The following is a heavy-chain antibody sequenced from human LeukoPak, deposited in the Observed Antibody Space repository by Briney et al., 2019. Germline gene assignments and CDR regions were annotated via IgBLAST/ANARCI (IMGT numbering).Heavy chain of an antibody. CDR1: GYTFNNFV. D-gene: IGHD2-8*01. V-gene: IGHV1-18*01. CDR2: ISPHTYST. CDR3: ARGKSMYY. Sequence: GASVKVSCKASGYTFNNFVISWVRQAPGQGLEWVGGISPHTYSTRYAARVQGRVTMTTDTSTSTVYMELRNMRPDDTAVYFCARGKSMYYWGQGTPVTVSS. J-gene: IGHJ4*02.